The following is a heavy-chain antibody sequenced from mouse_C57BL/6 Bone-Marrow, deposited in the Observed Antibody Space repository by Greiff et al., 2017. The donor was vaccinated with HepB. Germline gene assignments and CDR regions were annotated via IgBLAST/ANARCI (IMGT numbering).Heavy chain of an antibody. D-gene: IGHD2-4*01. J-gene: IGHJ4*01. V-gene: IGHV5-17*02. Sequence: EVMLVESGGGLVQPGGSRKLSCAASGFTFSSFGMHWVRQAPEKGLEWVAYINSGSSTIYYADTVKGRFTDSRDNPKNILFLQMTSLRSEDTAMYYCTRFYDYDNAMDYWGQGTSVTVSS. CDR2: INSGSSTI. CDR3: TRFYDYDNAMDY. CDR1: GFTFSSFG.